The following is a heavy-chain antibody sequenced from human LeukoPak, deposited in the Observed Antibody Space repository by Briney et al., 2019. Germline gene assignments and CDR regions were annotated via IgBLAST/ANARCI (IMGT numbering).Heavy chain of an antibody. J-gene: IGHJ6*03. CDR3: ARTRYCSGGSCYYYYYYMDV. CDR2: IYTSGST. CDR1: GGSISSYY. Sequence: ASETLSLTCTVSGGSISSYYWSWIRQPAGKGLEWIGRIYTSGSTNYNPSLKSRVTMSVDTSKNQFSLKLSSVTAADTAVYYCARTRYCSGGSCYYYYYYMDVWGKGTTVTVPS. D-gene: IGHD2-15*01. V-gene: IGHV4-4*07.